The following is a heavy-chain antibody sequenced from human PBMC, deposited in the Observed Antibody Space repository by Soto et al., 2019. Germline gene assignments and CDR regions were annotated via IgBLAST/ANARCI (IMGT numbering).Heavy chain of an antibody. Sequence: PGGSLRLSCAASGLSVSDHCLHWVRQAPGKGLEWVSAISGSGGSTYYADSVKGRFTISRDNSKNTLYLQMNSLRAEDTAVYYCAKDQDYGTDTAMDRPFDYWGQGTLVTVSS. D-gene: IGHD5-18*01. J-gene: IGHJ4*02. CDR3: AKDQDYGTDTAMDRPFDY. CDR1: GLSVSDHC. V-gene: IGHV3-23*01. CDR2: ISGSGGST.